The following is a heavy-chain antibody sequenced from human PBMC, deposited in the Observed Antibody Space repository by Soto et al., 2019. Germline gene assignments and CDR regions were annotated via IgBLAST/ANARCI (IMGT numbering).Heavy chain of an antibody. Sequence: PSETLSLTCAVSGGAISTNYWWSWVRQPPGKGLEWIGEIHHSGRTNYIQSLKSRVTMSLDKSKNQVSLKLSSVTAADTAVFYCARGFDYRWIYWGQGAQVTVSS. D-gene: IGHD3-16*01. CDR3: ARGFDYRWIY. CDR2: IHHSGRT. V-gene: IGHV4-4*02. J-gene: IGHJ4*02. CDR1: GGAISTNYW.